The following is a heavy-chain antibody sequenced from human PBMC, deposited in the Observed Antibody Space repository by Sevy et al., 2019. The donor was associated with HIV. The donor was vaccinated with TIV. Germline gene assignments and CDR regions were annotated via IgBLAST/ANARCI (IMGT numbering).Heavy chain of an antibody. V-gene: IGHV3-7*01. D-gene: IGHD3-9*01. J-gene: IGHJ4*02. CDR1: GFTFNTYW. CDR3: ARRGYFDWLLPSLHFAY. CDR2: IKQDGSEE. Sequence: GGSLRLSCAASGFTFNTYWMSWVRQAPGQGLEWVADIKQDGSEEYYVDPVKGRVTISRDNAKNSLYLQINSLRTEDTAMYFCARRGYFDWLLPSLHFAYWGQGALVTVSS.